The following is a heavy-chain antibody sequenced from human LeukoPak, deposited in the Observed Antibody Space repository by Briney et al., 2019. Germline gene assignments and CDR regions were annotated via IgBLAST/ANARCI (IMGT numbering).Heavy chain of an antibody. Sequence: ASVKVSCKASGYTFTCYYMHWVRHAPGQGLEWMGWINPNSGGTIFAQKFQGRVTMTRDTSISTAYMELNSLKSDDTAMYYCARRYCSGGTCYSDYWGQGTLVTVSS. V-gene: IGHV1-2*02. CDR2: INPNSGGT. CDR3: ARRYCSGGTCYSDY. D-gene: IGHD2-15*01. CDR1: GYTFTCYY. J-gene: IGHJ4*02.